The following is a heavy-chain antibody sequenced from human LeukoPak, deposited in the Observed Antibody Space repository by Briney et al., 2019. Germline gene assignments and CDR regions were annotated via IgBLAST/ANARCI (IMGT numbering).Heavy chain of an antibody. CDR3: ASLCSGGTCFTPY. V-gene: IGHV3-23*01. D-gene: IGHD2-15*01. CDR2: ISGSDGST. J-gene: IGHJ4*02. CDR1: GFTFSNYA. Sequence: SGGSLRLSCTASGFTFSNYAMSWVRQAPGKGLEWVSTISGSDGSTYYADSVKGRFTISRDTAKNSLYLQMNSLRAEDTAIYYFASLCSGGTCFTPYWGQGTLVTVSS.